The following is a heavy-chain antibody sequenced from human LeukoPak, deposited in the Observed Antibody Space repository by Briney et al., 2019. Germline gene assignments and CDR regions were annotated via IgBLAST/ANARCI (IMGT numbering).Heavy chain of an antibody. J-gene: IGHJ6*02. CDR3: ARGGFRLGELS. CDR2: MYTGEST. Sequence: SETLSLTCTVSGGSISTYSWSWMRQHAGKGLEWIGRMYTGESTKYNPSLESRVTTSVDTSKKQFSLKLSSVTAADTAIYYCARGGFRLGELSWGQGTTVTVSS. V-gene: IGHV4-4*07. D-gene: IGHD3-16*02. CDR1: GGSISTYS.